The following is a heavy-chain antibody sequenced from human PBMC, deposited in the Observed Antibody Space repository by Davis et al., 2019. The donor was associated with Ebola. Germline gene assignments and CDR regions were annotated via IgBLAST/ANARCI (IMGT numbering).Heavy chain of an antibody. CDR1: GFTFRS. CDR3: ARVSEGYGDYGYYYYGMDV. V-gene: IGHV3-21*01. J-gene: IGHJ6*02. Sequence: GESLKIPCAASGFTFRSMNWVRQAPGNGLEWVSSVSSSSSYIYYADSVKGRFTISRDNAKNSLYLQMNRLRAEDTAVYYCARVSEGYGDYGYYYYGMDVWGQGTTVTVSS. CDR2: VSSSSSYI. D-gene: IGHD4-17*01.